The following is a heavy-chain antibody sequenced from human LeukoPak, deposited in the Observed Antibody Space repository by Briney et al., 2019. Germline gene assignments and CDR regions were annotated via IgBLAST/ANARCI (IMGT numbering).Heavy chain of an antibody. J-gene: IGHJ5*02. CDR3: ARAVVVAATRWFDP. Sequence: PSQTLSLTCTVSGGSISSGDYYWSWIRQPPGKGLEWIGYIYYSGSTYYNPSLKSRVTISVDTSKNQFSLKLSSVTAAATAVYYCARAVVVAATRWFDPWGQGTLVTVSS. CDR1: GGSISSGDYY. V-gene: IGHV4-30-4*01. CDR2: IYYSGST. D-gene: IGHD2-15*01.